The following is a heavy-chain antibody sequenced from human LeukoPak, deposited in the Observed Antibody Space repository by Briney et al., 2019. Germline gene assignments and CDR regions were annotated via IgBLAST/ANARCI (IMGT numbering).Heavy chain of an antibody. CDR3: ARDKIVVAAYYFDY. Sequence: PSETLSLTCTGSGGSISSYYWSWIRQPAGKGLEWIGRIYTSGSTNYNPSLKSRVTMSVDTSKNQFSLKLSSVTAADTAVYYCARDKIVVAAYYFDYWGQGTLVTVSS. CDR1: GGSISSYY. CDR2: IYTSGST. D-gene: IGHD6-19*01. J-gene: IGHJ4*02. V-gene: IGHV4-4*07.